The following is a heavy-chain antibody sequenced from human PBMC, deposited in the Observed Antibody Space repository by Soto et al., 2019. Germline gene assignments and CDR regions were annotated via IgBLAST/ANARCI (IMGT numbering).Heavy chain of an antibody. CDR1: VFTFSRYG. Sequence: PXGSLRLSCASSVFTFSRYGMHWVRHSPGKGLEWVAVISYDGSSKYYADSVKGRFTISRDNSKNTLYLQMNSLRAEATAVYYCAKEGGGAHLFSYYYYGMDVWGQGTTVTVSS. CDR2: ISYDGSSK. V-gene: IGHV3-30*18. J-gene: IGHJ6*02. CDR3: AKEGGGAHLFSYYYYGMDV. D-gene: IGHD3-16*01.